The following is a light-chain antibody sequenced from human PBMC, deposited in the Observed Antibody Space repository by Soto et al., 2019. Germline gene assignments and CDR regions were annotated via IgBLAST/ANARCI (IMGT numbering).Light chain of an antibody. Sequence: QSVLTQPPSLSAAPGQKATISCFGTTSNVANNFVSWYQQFPGNAPHRLLYDDIQRPSGIPDRCSSSKSGTSATLVIACLQTGDDAADYCGSWDRSMTANVFGPGTKVTVL. CDR3: GSWDRSMTANV. V-gene: IGLV1-51*01. J-gene: IGLJ1*01. CDR1: TSNVANNF. CDR2: DDI.